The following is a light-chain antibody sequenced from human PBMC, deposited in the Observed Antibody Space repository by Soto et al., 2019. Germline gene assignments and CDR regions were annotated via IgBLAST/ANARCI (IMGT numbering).Light chain of an antibody. Sequence: DIQMTQSPSTLSATVGDRVTITCRASQNINSWLAWDQQKPGKAPKLLIYKASSLESGVPSRFSGSGSGTEFTLTISSLQPDDFATYYCQQYNDYSGTFGQGTKVEIK. CDR2: KAS. J-gene: IGKJ1*01. V-gene: IGKV1-5*03. CDR1: QNINSW. CDR3: QQYNDYSGT.